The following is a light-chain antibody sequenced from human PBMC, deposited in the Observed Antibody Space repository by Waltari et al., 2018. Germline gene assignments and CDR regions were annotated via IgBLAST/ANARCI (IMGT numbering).Light chain of an antibody. CDR3: QQYYSRHSYT. Sequence: DFVMTQSPDSLAVSLGERATINCKSSQSPLYTPNYKNYLAWYQQKPGQPPKLLIYWASTRESGVPDRFSGSGSGTDFTLTISSLQAEDVAVYYCQQYYSRHSYTFGQGTKLEIK. J-gene: IGKJ2*01. V-gene: IGKV4-1*01. CDR2: WAS. CDR1: QSPLYTPNYKNY.